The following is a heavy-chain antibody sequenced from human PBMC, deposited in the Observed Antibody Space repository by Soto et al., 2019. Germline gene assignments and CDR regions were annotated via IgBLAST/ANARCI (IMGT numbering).Heavy chain of an antibody. CDR1: GYSFTIYW. D-gene: IGHD2-2*01. Sequence: PGEPLKISCNGAGYSFTIYWIGWVRQMPGKGLEWMGTIYPGDSDTRYSPSFQGRVTISADKSISTAYLQWSSLKASDSAMYYCARPGGCSINTRQYESWGQGTLVNVSS. CDR2: IYPGDSDT. CDR3: ARPGGCSINTRQYES. J-gene: IGHJ5*02. V-gene: IGHV5-51*01.